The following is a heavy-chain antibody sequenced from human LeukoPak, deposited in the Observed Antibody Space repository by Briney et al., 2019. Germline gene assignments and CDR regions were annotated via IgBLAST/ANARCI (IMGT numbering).Heavy chain of an antibody. D-gene: IGHD5-24*01. CDR1: GFTLSRYD. Sequence: AGGSLRLSCAASGFTLSRYDMYWVRQAPGKGLEWVAVISYDGSNKYYADSVKGRFTVSRDNSMNRLYLQMNSLRAEDTAVYYCAKASVSIGGRDGYNSPVDYWGQGTLVTVSS. CDR3: AKASVSIGGRDGYNSPVDY. V-gene: IGHV3-30*13. J-gene: IGHJ4*02. CDR2: ISYDGSNK.